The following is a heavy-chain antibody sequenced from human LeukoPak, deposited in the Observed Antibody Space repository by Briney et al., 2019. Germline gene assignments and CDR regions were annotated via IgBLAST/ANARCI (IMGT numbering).Heavy chain of an antibody. Sequence: PSQTLSLTCTVSGGSISSGDYYWSWIRQHPGKGLEWIGYIYYSGSTYYNPSLKSRVTISVDTSKNQFSLKLSSVTAADTAVYYCARLRERLLYAFDIWGQGTMVTVSS. CDR3: ARLRERLLYAFDI. CDR2: IYYSGST. CDR1: GGSISSGDYY. J-gene: IGHJ3*02. D-gene: IGHD2-21*02. V-gene: IGHV4-31*03.